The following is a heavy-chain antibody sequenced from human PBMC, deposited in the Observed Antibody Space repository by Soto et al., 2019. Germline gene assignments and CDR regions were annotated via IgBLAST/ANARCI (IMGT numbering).Heavy chain of an antibody. CDR2: IYYSGST. CDR1: GGSISSGDYY. D-gene: IGHD6-6*01. J-gene: IGHJ5*02. Sequence: SETLSLTCTVSGGSISSGDYYWSWIRQPPGKGLEWIGYIYYSGSTYYNPSLKSRVTISVDTSKNQFSLKLSSVTAADTAVYYCARDRARRSNWFDPWGQGTLVTVS. CDR3: ARDRARRSNWFDP. V-gene: IGHV4-30-4*01.